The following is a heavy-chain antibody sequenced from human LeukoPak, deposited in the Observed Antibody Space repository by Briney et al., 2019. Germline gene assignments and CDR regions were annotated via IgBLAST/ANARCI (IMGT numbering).Heavy chain of an antibody. CDR3: AKDRNVWFDSRVGFDY. Sequence: PGGSLRLSCAASGFTFSSYWMYWVRQPPGKGLVWVSRINSDGRYTNYADSVKGRFTISRDNFKNTLYMQMNRLRAEDTAVYYFAKDRNVWFDSRVGFDYWGLGTLVTVSA. CDR2: INSDGRYT. CDR1: GFTFSSYW. J-gene: IGHJ4*02. D-gene: IGHD3-22*01. V-gene: IGHV3-74*01.